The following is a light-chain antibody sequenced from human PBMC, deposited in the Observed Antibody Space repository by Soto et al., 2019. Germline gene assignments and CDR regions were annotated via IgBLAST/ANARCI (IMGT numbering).Light chain of an antibody. J-gene: IGKJ4*01. V-gene: IGKV1-39*01. Sequence: DIQMTPSPSSLSASVGDTITITCRARQSMGHFLNWYQLKPGKVPKLLIYGASTLNTGVSSRFSGSGSGTDFTLAISSLQPEDYASYCCQQSYSSWATVGGGTKAEI. CDR2: GAS. CDR3: QQSYSSWAT. CDR1: QSMGHF.